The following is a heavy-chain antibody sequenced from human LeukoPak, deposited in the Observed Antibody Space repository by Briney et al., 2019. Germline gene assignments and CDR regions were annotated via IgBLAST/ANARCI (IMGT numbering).Heavy chain of an antibody. Sequence: ASVKVSCKASGYTFTSYDINWVRQATGQGLEWMGWMNPNSGNTGYAQKFQGRVTMTRNTSISTAYMELSSLRSEDTAVYYCARAAGQYSGYRWGFDDYWGRGTLVTVSS. J-gene: IGHJ4*02. CDR3: ARAAGQYSGYRWGFDDY. CDR1: GYTFTSYD. CDR2: MNPNSGNT. D-gene: IGHD5-12*01. V-gene: IGHV1-8*01.